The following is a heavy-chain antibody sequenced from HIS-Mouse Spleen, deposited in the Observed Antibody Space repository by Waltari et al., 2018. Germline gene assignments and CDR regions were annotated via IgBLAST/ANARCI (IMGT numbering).Heavy chain of an antibody. J-gene: IGHJ4*02. CDR2: IYYSGST. CDR1: GGSISSSSYY. V-gene: IGHV4-39*01. D-gene: IGHD2-2*01. CDR3: ARQTARYCSSTSCPDRRQDY. Sequence: QLQLQESGPGLVKPSETLSLTCTVSGGSISSSSYYWGWIRQPPGKGLEWIGSIYYSGSTYYHPALKSRVPISVDTSKNQFSLKLSSVTAADTAVYYCARQTARYCSSTSCPDRRQDYWGQGTLVTVSS.